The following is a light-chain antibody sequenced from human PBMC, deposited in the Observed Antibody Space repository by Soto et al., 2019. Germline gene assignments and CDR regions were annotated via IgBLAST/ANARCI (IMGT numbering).Light chain of an antibody. V-gene: IGLV3-21*02. CDR2: DDK. CDR1: NIGTKS. Sequence: SYELTQPPSVSVSPGQTASITCGGDNIGTKSVHWYQQRPGQAPVLAVYDDKKRPSGIPERFSGSNSGNTATLTISRVETGDEADYYCQVCERFSDHNFVFGDGTKVTVL. CDR3: QVCERFSDHNFV. J-gene: IGLJ1*01.